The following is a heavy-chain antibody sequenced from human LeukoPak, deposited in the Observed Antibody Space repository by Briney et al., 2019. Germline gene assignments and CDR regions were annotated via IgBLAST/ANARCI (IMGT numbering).Heavy chain of an antibody. Sequence: PGGSLRLSCAASGFTFSSYAMNWVRQAPGKGLEWVSSISSSSSYIYYADSVKGRFTISRDNAKNSLYLQMNSLRAEDTAVYYCARELIAAAGKEDYWGQGTLVTVSS. V-gene: IGHV3-21*01. CDR2: ISSSSSYI. D-gene: IGHD6-13*01. CDR1: GFTFSSYA. J-gene: IGHJ4*02. CDR3: ARELIAAAGKEDY.